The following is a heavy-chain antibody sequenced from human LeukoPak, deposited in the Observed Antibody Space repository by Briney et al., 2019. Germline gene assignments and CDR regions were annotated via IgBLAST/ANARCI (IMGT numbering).Heavy chain of an antibody. V-gene: IGHV1-24*01. CDR3: ATDPYYDSSGYYFRFDP. D-gene: IGHD3-22*01. CDR1: GYTLTELS. Sequence: ASVKVSCKVSGYTLTELSMHWVRQAPGKGLEWMGGFDPEDGETIYAQKFQGRVTMTEDTSTDTAYMELSSLRSEDTAVYYRATDPYYDSSGYYFRFDPWGQGTLVTVSS. J-gene: IGHJ5*02. CDR2: FDPEDGET.